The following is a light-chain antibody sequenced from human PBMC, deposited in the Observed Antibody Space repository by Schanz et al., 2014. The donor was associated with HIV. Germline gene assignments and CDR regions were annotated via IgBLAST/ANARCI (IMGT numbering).Light chain of an antibody. CDR2: NTF. CDR1: SSNFRSNA. CDR3: ATWDDSLNGWV. J-gene: IGLJ3*02. Sequence: QSVLTQPPSASGTPGQRVTISCSGSSSNFRSNAVHWYQQLPGTAPRLVIYNTFHRPSGVPDRFSGSQSGTSASLAISGLQSEDEADFYCATWDDSLNGWVFGGGTQLTVL. V-gene: IGLV1-44*01.